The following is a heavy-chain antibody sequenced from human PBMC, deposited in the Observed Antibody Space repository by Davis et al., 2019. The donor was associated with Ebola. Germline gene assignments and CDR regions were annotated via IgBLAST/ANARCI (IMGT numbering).Heavy chain of an antibody. Sequence: SVKVSCKASGGTFSSYAISWVRQAPGQGLEWMGGIIPILGIANYAQKFQGRVTITADESTSTAYMELSSLRSEDTAVYYCARAGSSSWFRRGWFDPWGQGTLVTVSS. J-gene: IGHJ5*02. CDR1: GGTFSSYA. D-gene: IGHD6-13*01. V-gene: IGHV1-69*10. CDR3: ARAGSSSWFRRGWFDP. CDR2: IIPILGIA.